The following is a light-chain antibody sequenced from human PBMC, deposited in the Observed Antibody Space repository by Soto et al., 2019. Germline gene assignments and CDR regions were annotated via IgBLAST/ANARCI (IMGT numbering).Light chain of an antibody. J-gene: IGLJ3*02. V-gene: IGLV2-14*01. CDR1: SSDVGGYNY. Sequence: QSALTQPASVSGSPGQSITISCTGTSSDVGGYNYVSWYQQHPGKAPRLMIYDVSIRPSGVSNRFSGSKFGNTASLTISGLQAEDEADYYCSSYTSSSTWVFGGGTKLTVL. CDR2: DVS. CDR3: SSYTSSSTWV.